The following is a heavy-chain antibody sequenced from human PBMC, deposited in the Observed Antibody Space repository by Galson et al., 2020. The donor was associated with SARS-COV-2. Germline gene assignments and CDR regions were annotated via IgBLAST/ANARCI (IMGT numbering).Heavy chain of an antibody. CDR3: ARDRYTYYYDSSGYYNWFDS. V-gene: IGHV3-11*01. Sequence: GESLKISCAASGFTFSDYYMSWIRQAPGKGLEWVSYISSSGSTIYYADSVKGRFTISRDNAKNSLYLQMNSLRAEDTAVYYCARDRYTYYYDSSGYYNWFDSWGQGTLVTVSS. J-gene: IGHJ5*01. D-gene: IGHD3-22*01. CDR1: GFTFSDYY. CDR2: ISSSGSTI.